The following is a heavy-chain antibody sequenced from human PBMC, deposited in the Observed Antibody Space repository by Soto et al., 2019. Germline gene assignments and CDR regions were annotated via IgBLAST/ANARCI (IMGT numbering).Heavy chain of an antibody. CDR2: TYYRTNWHN. CDR3: ARDRAQYGMDV. CDR1: GDSVSSKSGA. D-gene: IGHD3-10*01. J-gene: IGHJ6*02. Sequence: QLQQSGPRLVKPSQPLSLTCAISGDSVSSKSGAWNWIRQSPSRGLEWLGRTYYRTNWHNDSAVSVRSRIIINPDTSKNHFSLQLHSVTPEDTGVYYCARDRAQYGMDVWGQGTTVTVSS. V-gene: IGHV6-1*01.